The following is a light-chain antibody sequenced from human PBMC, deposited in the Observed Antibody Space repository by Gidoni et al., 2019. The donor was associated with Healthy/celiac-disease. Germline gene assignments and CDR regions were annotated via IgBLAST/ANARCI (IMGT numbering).Light chain of an antibody. J-gene: IGKJ2*02. CDR1: QSVSSY. CDR3: QKRSNWPPWT. CDR2: DAS. V-gene: IGKV3-11*01. Sequence: IVLPPSPATLSLSPGERATLTCRARQSVSSYLAWYQQKPGQAPRLLIYDASTRATGIPARCSGSGSGTDFTLTISSLEAEEYAVYYCQKRSNWPPWTFGQGTKLEIK.